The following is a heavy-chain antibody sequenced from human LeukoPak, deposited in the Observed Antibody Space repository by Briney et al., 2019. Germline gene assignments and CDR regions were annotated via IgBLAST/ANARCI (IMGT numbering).Heavy chain of an antibody. J-gene: IGHJ6*02. CDR1: GFTSSTYN. CDR3: SGGSDSDYFFYYGVDV. CDR2: ISSGRSYT. D-gene: IGHD2-8*02. Sequence: GGSLRLSCAASGFTSSTYNMNWVRQAPGKGLEWVSYISSGRSYTHYADSVKGRFTISRDNAKSSLYLQMNSLRAEDTAVYYCSGGSDSDYFFYYGVDVWGQGTTVTVSS. V-gene: IGHV3-21*05.